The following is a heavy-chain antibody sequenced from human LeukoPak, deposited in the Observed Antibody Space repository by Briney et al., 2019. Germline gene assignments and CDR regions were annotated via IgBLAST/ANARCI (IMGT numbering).Heavy chain of an antibody. CDR2: INHSGST. V-gene: IGHV4-34*01. D-gene: IGHD3-10*01. CDR3: ARGRITMIRGVTIRKGPPEDYYYMDV. Sequence: PSETLSLTCAVYGGSFSGYYWSWIRQPPGKGLEWIGEINHSGSTNYNPSLKSRVTISVDTPNNQFSLRLNSVTAADTAVYYCARGRITMIRGVTIRKGPPEDYYYMDVWGRGTTVTVSS. CDR1: GGSFSGYY. J-gene: IGHJ6*03.